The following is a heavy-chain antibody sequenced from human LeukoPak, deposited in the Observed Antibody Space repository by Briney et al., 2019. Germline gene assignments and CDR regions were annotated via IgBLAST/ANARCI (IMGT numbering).Heavy chain of an antibody. V-gene: IGHV3-53*01. CDR3: ARVRYSPDY. CDR2: LYLAGNT. J-gene: IGHJ4*02. CDR1: GLTIGSRY. Sequence: GESLRLSCVASGLTIGSRYMNWVRQAPGKGLEWVSALYLAGNTYYADSVRGRFTISRDNAKNSLYLQMNSLRAEDTAVYYCARVRYSPDYWGQGTLVTVSS. D-gene: IGHD6-13*01.